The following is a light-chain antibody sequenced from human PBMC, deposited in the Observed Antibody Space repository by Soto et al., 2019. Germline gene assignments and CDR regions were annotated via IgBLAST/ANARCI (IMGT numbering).Light chain of an antibody. V-gene: IGKV3-20*01. CDR2: DAS. J-gene: IGKJ5*01. CDR3: QQYGSSPRIT. Sequence: EIVLTQSPGTLSLSPGERATLSCRASQSLSSYLAWYQQKPGQAPRLLIYDASNRATGIPARFSGSGSGTDFTLTISRLEPEDFAVYYCQQYGSSPRITFGQGTRLEIK. CDR1: QSLSSY.